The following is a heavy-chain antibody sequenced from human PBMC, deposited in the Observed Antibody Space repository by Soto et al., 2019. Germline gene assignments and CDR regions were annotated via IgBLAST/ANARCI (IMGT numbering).Heavy chain of an antibody. Sequence: EVQLVESGGGLVQPGGSLRLSCTASGFPLSDYWMHWVRQAPGKGLVWVSRINSDGSSRTYADPVKGRFTISRDNAQNTVYLQMNSLGADDTGAYYSARGDMTTAQYYYFMDVWGKGTTVTVAS. V-gene: IGHV3-74*01. D-gene: IGHD4-17*01. CDR1: GFPLSDYW. CDR2: INSDGSSR. CDR3: ARGDMTTAQYYYFMDV. J-gene: IGHJ6*03.